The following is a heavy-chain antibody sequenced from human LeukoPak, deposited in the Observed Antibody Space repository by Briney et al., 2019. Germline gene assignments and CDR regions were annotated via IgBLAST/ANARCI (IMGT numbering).Heavy chain of an antibody. CDR2: ISKTGGT. CDR3: AKHGRIGATRGRAVDS. CDR1: GGSISILY. D-gene: IGHD5-12*01. J-gene: IGHJ4*02. Sequence: KASETLSLTCTVSGGSISILYWSWIRQSPGKGLEWIGYISKTGGTNYNPSLRSRVTISVDASKNQFSLNLTSVTAADTAVYYCAKHGRIGATRGRAVDSWGQGSLVTVSS. V-gene: IGHV4-59*08.